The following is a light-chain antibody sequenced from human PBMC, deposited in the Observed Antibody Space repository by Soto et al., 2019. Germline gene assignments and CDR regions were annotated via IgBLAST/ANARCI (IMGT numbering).Light chain of an antibody. V-gene: IGLV2-11*01. J-gene: IGLJ1*01. Sequence: QSALTQPASVSGSPGQSITISCTGSSNDVGSYNFVSWYQQEPGKAPKLMIYDVSKRPSGVPDRFSGSKSGNTASLTISGLQAEDEADYYCCSYAGSPYVFGTGTKVTVL. CDR3: CSYAGSPYV. CDR2: DVS. CDR1: SNDVGSYNF.